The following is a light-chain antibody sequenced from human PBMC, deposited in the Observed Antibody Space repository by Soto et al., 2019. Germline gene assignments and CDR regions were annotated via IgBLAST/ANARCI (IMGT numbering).Light chain of an antibody. V-gene: IGKV1-5*03. CDR2: KAS. CDR1: QSISSW. Sequence: DIQMTQSPSTLSASVGYRFTITCRASQSISSWLAWYQQKPGKAPKLLIYKASTLESGVPSNFSGSGSGTEFSLTISSLQPEDFATYYCQQYSSYWTFGPGTTGDIK. J-gene: IGKJ1*01. CDR3: QQYSSYWT.